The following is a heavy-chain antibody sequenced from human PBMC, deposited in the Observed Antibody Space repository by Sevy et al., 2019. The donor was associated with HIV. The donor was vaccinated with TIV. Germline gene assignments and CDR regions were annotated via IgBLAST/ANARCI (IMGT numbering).Heavy chain of an antibody. V-gene: IGHV4-31*03. Sequence: SETLSLTCTVSGSSINSGGYYWNWIRHHPGKGLEWIGYIHYSGSTYYNTSLKSGITISLDTSKNQFSLKVTSVTAADTAVYYCAGETGPGTIHWGQGALVTVSS. J-gene: IGHJ4*02. CDR1: GSSINSGGYY. D-gene: IGHD6-13*01. CDR3: AGETGPGTIH. CDR2: IHYSGST.